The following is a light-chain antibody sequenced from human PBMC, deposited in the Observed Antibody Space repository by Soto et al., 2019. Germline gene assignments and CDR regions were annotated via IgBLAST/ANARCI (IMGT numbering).Light chain of an antibody. J-gene: IGLJ3*02. CDR1: SSDVGGYNY. V-gene: IGLV2-14*01. CDR3: SSYTSRSTWV. CDR2: EVS. Sequence: QSALTQPASVSGSPGQSITISCTGTSSDVGGYNYVSWYQQHPGKAPKLMIYEVSNRPSGVCNRFSGSKSGNTASLAISGLQAEDEADYYCSSYTSRSTWVFGGGTKLTVL.